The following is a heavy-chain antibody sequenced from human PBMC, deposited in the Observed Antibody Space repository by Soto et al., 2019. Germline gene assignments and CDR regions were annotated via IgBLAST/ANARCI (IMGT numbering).Heavy chain of an antibody. CDR3: ARGDRYSGSFSDYFDP. CDR2: IYESGRT. CDR1: GASISTGGYS. J-gene: IGHJ5*02. D-gene: IGHD1-26*01. Sequence: SETLSITCIVSGASISTGGYSWSWIRQPPGKGPEWIGYIYESGRTYYKPSLKSRASISMDKSRNQFSVRLTSVTAADTAVYFCARGDRYSGSFSDYFDPWGQGTLVTVSS. V-gene: IGHV4-30-2*01.